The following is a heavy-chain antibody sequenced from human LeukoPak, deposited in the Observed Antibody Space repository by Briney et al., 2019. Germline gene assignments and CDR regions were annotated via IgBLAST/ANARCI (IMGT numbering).Heavy chain of an antibody. J-gene: IGHJ3*02. V-gene: IGHV3-48*03. CDR3: AREIRDRERVVGATPPAFDI. Sequence: PGGSLRLSCAASGFTFSSYEMNWVRQAPGKGLGRVSYISSSGSTIYYADSVKGRFTISRDNAKNSLYLQMNSLRAEDTAVYYCAREIRDRERVVGATPPAFDIWGQGTMVTVSS. CDR2: ISSSGSTI. D-gene: IGHD1-26*01. CDR1: GFTFSSYE.